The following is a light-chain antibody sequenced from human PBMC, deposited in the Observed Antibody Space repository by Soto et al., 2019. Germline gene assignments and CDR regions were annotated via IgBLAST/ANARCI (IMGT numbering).Light chain of an antibody. V-gene: IGKV3-20*01. CDR2: GAS. CDR3: QQYGSSAT. Sequence: EIVLTQSPGTLSLSPGERATLSCRASQSVSSSYLAWYQQKPGQAPRLLIYGASSRATGIPDRFSGSVSGTDLTFTISRLEDDDFAVYYGQQYGSSATFGGGTKVEIK. CDR1: QSVSSSY. J-gene: IGKJ4*01.